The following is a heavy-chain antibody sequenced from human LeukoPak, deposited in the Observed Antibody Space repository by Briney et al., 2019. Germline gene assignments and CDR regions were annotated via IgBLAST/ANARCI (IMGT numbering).Heavy chain of an antibody. D-gene: IGHD6-19*01. Sequence: AAGKVSCKPSGYSFTSYDSNWLRQATGQGIEWMGWMNPNSGNTGYAQKFQGRVTMTRNTSISTAYMELSSLRSEDTAVYYCARASGWHSYYYYGMDVWGQGTTVTVSS. CDR2: MNPNSGNT. V-gene: IGHV1-8*01. CDR3: ARASGWHSYYYYGMDV. J-gene: IGHJ6*02. CDR1: GYSFTSYD.